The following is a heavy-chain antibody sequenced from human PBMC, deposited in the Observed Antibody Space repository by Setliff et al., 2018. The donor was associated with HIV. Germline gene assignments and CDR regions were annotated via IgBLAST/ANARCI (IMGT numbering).Heavy chain of an antibody. Sequence: GGSLRLSCAASGFTFSSYWMHWVRQAPGKGLVWVSRINSDGSSTSYADSVKGRFTISRDNAKNSLYLQMNSLRAEDTAVYYCARGDTTPIYPNYMDVWGKGTTVTVSS. CDR3: ARGDTTPIYPNYMDV. V-gene: IGHV3-74*01. J-gene: IGHJ6*03. CDR2: INSDGSST. D-gene: IGHD2-21*02. CDR1: GFTFSSYW.